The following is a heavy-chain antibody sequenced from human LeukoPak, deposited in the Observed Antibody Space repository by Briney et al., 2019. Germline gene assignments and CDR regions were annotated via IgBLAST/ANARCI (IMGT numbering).Heavy chain of an antibody. Sequence: SETLSLTCAVYGGSFSGYYWSWIRQPPGKGLEWIGEINHSGSTNYNPSLESRVTISVDTSKNQFSLKLSSVTAADTAVYYCASFYYDFWSGYYRRYYYYGMDVWGQGTTVTVSS. CDR3: ASFYYDFWSGYYRRYYYYGMDV. CDR2: INHSGST. CDR1: GGSFSGYY. V-gene: IGHV4-34*01. J-gene: IGHJ6*02. D-gene: IGHD3-3*01.